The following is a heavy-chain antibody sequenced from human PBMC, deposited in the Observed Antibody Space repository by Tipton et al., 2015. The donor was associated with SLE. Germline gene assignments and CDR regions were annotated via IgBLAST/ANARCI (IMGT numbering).Heavy chain of an antibody. J-gene: IGHJ4*02. Sequence: TLSLTCAVYDGSLSDYYWSWFRRPPGKGLEWIGEITHRGKTNYNPTLKSRVTLSVDTSKNQFSLKLSSVTAADTAIYYCARQSHDVPHTAAFDYWGQGTLVTVSS. D-gene: IGHD1-1*01. CDR1: DGSLSDYY. V-gene: IGHV4-34*09. CDR2: ITHRGKT. CDR3: ARQSHDVPHTAAFDY.